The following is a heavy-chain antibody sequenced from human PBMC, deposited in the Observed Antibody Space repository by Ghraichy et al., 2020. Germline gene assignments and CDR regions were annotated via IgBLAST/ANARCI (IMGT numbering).Heavy chain of an antibody. CDR2: ISYDGSNK. CDR3: AKTSGYSYGLDY. Sequence: LTCAASGFTFSSYGMHWVRQAPGKGLEWVAVISYDGSNKYYADSVKGRFTISRDNSKNTLYLQMNSLRAEDTAVYYCAKTSGYSYGLDYWGQGTLVTVSS. J-gene: IGHJ4*02. CDR1: GFTFSSYG. D-gene: IGHD5-18*01. V-gene: IGHV3-30*18.